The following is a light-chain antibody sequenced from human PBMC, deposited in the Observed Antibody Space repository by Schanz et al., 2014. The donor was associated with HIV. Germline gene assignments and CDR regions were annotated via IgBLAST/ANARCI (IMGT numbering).Light chain of an antibody. CDR2: WAS. CDR1: QSLLYSSHNKNY. J-gene: IGKJ3*01. Sequence: DIVVTQSPDSLTVSLGERATINCKSSQSLLYSSHNKNYLAWYQQKPGQPPKLLIYWASTRESGVPDRFSGSGSGTDFTLTISSLQAEDVAVYYCQQLNSYLLFTFGPGTKVDIK. CDR3: QQLNSYLLFT. V-gene: IGKV4-1*01.